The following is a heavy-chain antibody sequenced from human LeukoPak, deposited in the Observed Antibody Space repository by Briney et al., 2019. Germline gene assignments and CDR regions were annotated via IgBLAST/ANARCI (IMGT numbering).Heavy chain of an antibody. V-gene: IGHV1-69*05. D-gene: IGHD6-6*01. CDR2: IIPIFGTA. J-gene: IGHJ5*02. CDR1: GGTFSSHA. CDR3: ARDLGSCKLGP. Sequence: SVKVSCKASGGTFSSHAISWVRQAPGQGLEWMGRIIPIFGTANYAQKFQGRVTITTDESTSTAYMELSSLRSEDTAVYYCARDLGSCKLGPWGQGTLVTVSS.